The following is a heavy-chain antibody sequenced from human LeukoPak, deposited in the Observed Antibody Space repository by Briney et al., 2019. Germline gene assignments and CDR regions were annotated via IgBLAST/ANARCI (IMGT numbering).Heavy chain of an antibody. CDR2: IYYSGST. D-gene: IGHD6-19*01. CDR1: GGSISSSSYY. CDR3: ARLTVAGYYFDY. Sequence: PSETLSLTCTVSGGSISSSSYYWGWIRQPPGKGLEWIGSIYYSGSTYYNPSLKSRVTISVDTSKNQFSLKLSSVTAADTAVYYCARLTVAGYYFDYWGQGTLVTVSS. V-gene: IGHV4-39*01. J-gene: IGHJ4*02.